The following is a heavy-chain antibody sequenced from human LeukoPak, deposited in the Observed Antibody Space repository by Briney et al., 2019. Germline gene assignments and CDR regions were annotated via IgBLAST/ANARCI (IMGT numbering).Heavy chain of an antibody. Sequence: PSETLSLTCTVSGGSISSYYWSWIRQPPGKGLEWIGYIYYSGSTNYNPSLKSRVTISVDTSKNQFSLKLSSVTAADTAVYYCARWGGTRDAFDIWGQGTMVTVSS. V-gene: IGHV4-59*01. J-gene: IGHJ3*02. CDR2: IYYSGST. CDR1: GGSISSYY. D-gene: IGHD3-16*01. CDR3: ARWGGTRDAFDI.